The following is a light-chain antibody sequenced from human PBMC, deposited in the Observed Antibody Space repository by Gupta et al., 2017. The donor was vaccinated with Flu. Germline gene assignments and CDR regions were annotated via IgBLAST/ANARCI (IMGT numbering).Light chain of an antibody. V-gene: IGKV1-5*03. CDR3: QQYNSPYT. J-gene: IGKJ2*01. CDR2: TAS. CDR1: QSSSSW. Sequence: DIQMIQSPSTLSASVGDRVTITCRASQSSSSWLAWYQQKPGKAPKLLIYTASSLESGVPSRFSGSGSGTEFTLTISSLQPDDFATYYCQQYNSPYTFGQGTKLEIK.